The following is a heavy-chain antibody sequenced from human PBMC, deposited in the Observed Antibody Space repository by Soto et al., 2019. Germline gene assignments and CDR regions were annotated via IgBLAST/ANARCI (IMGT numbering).Heavy chain of an antibody. CDR1: GYTFTSYD. Sequence: GASVKVSCKAPGYTFTSYDINWVRQATGQGFERMGWMNPNSGNTGYAQKFQGRVTMTRDTSITTAYMELNSLRSEDTAVYYCSRSPRNWRFDYRAQGTLVTVSA. CDR2: MNPNSGNT. CDR3: SRSPRNWRFDY. V-gene: IGHV1-8*01. J-gene: IGHJ4*02. D-gene: IGHD1-20*01.